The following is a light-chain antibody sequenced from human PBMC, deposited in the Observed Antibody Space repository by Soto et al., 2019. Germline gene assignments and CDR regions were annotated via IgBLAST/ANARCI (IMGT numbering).Light chain of an antibody. J-gene: IGKJ3*01. Sequence: DIQMTQSPSSLSASIGDRVTITCQASQGISGSLNWFHHTPGKAPKLLIYGASNLETGVPPRFSGGGSGTEFTFTISSLQPEDIGTYYCQQYGDLPFTFGPGTKVAIK. V-gene: IGKV1-33*01. CDR3: QQYGDLPFT. CDR2: GAS. CDR1: QGISGS.